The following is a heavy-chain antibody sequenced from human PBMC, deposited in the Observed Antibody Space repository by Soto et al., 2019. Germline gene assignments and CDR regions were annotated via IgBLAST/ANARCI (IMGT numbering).Heavy chain of an antibody. CDR3: ARQQTSGWFDP. J-gene: IGHJ5*02. CDR1: GVSISSSSYY. V-gene: IGHV4-39*01. CDR2: IYYSGST. Sequence: ETLCLNCPVSGVSISSSSYYWGWIRQPPGKGLEWIGSIYYSGSTYYNPSLKSRVTISVDTSKNQFSLKLSSVTAADTAVYYCARQQTSGWFDPWGQGTLVTVYS.